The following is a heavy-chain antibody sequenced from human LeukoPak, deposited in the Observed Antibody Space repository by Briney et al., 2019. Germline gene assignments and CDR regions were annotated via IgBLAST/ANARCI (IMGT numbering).Heavy chain of an antibody. Sequence: GGSLRLSCAASGFTFSSYWMHWVRQAPGKGPVWVSRMHSGGSTTIYADSVKGRFTISRDNAENTLYLQMNSLKTEDTAVYYCTTDTPGYWGQGTLVTVSS. J-gene: IGHJ4*02. CDR2: MHSGGSTT. CDR1: GFTFSSYW. CDR3: TTDTPGY. V-gene: IGHV3-74*01.